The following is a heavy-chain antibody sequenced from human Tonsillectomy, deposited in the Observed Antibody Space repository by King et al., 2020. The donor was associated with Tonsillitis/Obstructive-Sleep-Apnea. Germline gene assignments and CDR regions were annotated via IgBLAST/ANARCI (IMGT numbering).Heavy chain of an antibody. J-gene: IGHJ5*02. D-gene: IGHD3-3*01. CDR2: INHSGST. CDR1: GGSFSGYY. CDR3: ARGYYDFLIGYYTSKTSNNWFDP. Sequence: VQLQQWGAGLLKPSEPLSLTCAVYGGSFSGYYWSWIRQPPGKGLEWIGEINHSGSTNYNPSLKSRVTISVDTSKNQFSLKLSSVTAADTAVYYCARGYYDFLIGYYTSKTSNNWFDPWGQGTLVTVSS. V-gene: IGHV4-34*01.